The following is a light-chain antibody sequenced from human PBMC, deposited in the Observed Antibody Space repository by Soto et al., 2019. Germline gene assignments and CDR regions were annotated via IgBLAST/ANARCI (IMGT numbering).Light chain of an antibody. CDR2: EVS. CDR3: SSYAGSNNYV. Sequence: QSALTQPPSASGSPGQSVTISYTGTSSDVGGYNYVSWYQQHPGKAPKLMIYEVSKRPSGVPDRFSGSKSGNTASLTVSGLQGEDEADYYCSSYAGSNNYVFGTGTKVTVL. J-gene: IGLJ1*01. CDR1: SSDVGGYNY. V-gene: IGLV2-8*01.